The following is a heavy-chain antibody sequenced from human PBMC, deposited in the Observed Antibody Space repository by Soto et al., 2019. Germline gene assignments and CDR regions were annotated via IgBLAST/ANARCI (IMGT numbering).Heavy chain of an antibody. D-gene: IGHD3-10*01. CDR3: ARDSRITMVRGVIPFDY. CDR2: INAGNGNT. V-gene: IGHV1-18*01. CDR1: GYTFTSYG. Sequence: ASVKVSCKASGYTFTSYGISWVRQAPGQRLEWMGWINAGNGNTKYSQKFQGRITLTRDTSASTAYMELSSLRSEDTAVYYCARDSRITMVRGVIPFDYWGQGTLVTVSS. J-gene: IGHJ4*02.